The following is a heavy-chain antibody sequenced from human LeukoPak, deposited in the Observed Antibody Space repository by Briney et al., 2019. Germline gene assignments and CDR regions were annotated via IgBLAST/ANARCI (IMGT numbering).Heavy chain of an antibody. Sequence: SETLSLTCAVSGYSISSGYYWGWIRQPPGKGLDWIGSIYHSGSTYYNPSLKSRVTISVDTSKNQFSLKLSSVTAADTAVYYCARADYYDSSACDCCGQGTLVTVSS. D-gene: IGHD3-22*01. CDR1: GYSISSGYY. CDR3: ARADYYDSSACDC. V-gene: IGHV4-38-2*01. J-gene: IGHJ4*02. CDR2: IYHSGST.